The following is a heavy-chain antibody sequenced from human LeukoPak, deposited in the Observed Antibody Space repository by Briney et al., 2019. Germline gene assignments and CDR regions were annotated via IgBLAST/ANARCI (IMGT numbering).Heavy chain of an antibody. CDR2: IYYSGST. Sequence: SETLSLTCTVSGGSLSSYYWSWIRQPPGKGLEWIGYIYYSGSTDYNPSLKSRVTISVDTSKNQFSLKLSSATAADTAVYYCAREPTSGREPTSGRPLDYWGQGTLVTVSS. V-gene: IGHV4-59*12. CDR3: AREPTSGREPTSGRPLDY. CDR1: GGSLSSYY. J-gene: IGHJ4*02. D-gene: IGHD5-12*01.